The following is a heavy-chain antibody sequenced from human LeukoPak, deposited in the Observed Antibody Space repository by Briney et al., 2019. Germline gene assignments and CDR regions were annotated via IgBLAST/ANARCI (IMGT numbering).Heavy chain of an antibody. J-gene: IGHJ4*02. V-gene: IGHV3-23*01. CDR3: AKSDCGGDCHLLDY. CDR2: FGGSGGSI. Sequence: GGSLRLSCAASGFTFSTYAMSWARQAPGKGLEWVSHFGGSGGSIYYADSVKGRFTISRDNSKNTLYLQMNSLRAEDTAVYYCAKSDCGGDCHLLDYWGQGTLVTVSS. CDR1: GFTFSTYA. D-gene: IGHD2-21*02.